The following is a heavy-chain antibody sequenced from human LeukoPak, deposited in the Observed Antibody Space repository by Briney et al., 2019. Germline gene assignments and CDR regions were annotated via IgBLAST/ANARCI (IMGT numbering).Heavy chain of an antibody. CDR2: VSNSGST. Sequence: PSETLSLTCSVSGGSIRNYYWTWIRQPPGKGLEWIGHVSNSGSTKYNPSLKSRVTISIDTSKKHFSLKLSSVTAADTAVYYCARGGSVIVDAFDIWGQGTMVTVSS. CDR3: ARGGSVIVDAFDI. D-gene: IGHD3-10*01. V-gene: IGHV4-59*08. CDR1: GGSIRNYY. J-gene: IGHJ3*02.